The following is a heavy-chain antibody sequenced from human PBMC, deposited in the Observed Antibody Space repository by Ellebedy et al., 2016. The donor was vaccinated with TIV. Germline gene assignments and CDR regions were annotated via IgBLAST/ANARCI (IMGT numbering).Heavy chain of an antibody. J-gene: IGHJ6*02. CDR2: IFHSGNI. Sequence: SETLSLXXTVSGGSIGTYYWTWIRQPPGRGLERIGSIFHSGNIHYNPSLKGRLTMSVNSSKNQFSLNLSSVTAADTAVYYCARDTMTVWGEGWYYGMDVWGQGTTVTVSS. CDR3: ARDTMTVWGEGWYYGMDV. CDR1: GGSIGTYY. D-gene: IGHD3-22*01. V-gene: IGHV4-59*01.